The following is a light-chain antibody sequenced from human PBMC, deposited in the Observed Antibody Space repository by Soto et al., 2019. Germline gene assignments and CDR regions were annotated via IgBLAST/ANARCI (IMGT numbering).Light chain of an antibody. CDR3: QVWDSSSDHPLYV. J-gene: IGLJ1*01. CDR2: YDS. CDR1: NIGSKS. V-gene: IGLV3-21*04. Sequence: SSELTQPPSVSVAPGKTARITCGGNNIGSKSVHWYQQKPGQAPVLVIYYDSDRPSGIPERFSGSNSGNTATLTISRVEAGDEADYYCQVWDSSSDHPLYVFGTGTKVTVL.